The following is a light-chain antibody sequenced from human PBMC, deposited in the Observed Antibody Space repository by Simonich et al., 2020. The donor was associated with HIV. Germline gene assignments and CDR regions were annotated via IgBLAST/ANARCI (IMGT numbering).Light chain of an antibody. CDR3: QQYYITPHT. CDR2: WAS. V-gene: IGKV4-1*01. J-gene: IGKJ1*01. Sequence: DIVMTQSPDSLAVSLGERATINCKSSQSVLYSSNNKNYLACYQQKPGQPPKLLIYWASNREFGGPDRFSGSGSETDFTLTISSLQAEDVAVYYCQQYYITPHTFGQGTKVEIK. CDR1: QSVLYSSNNKNY.